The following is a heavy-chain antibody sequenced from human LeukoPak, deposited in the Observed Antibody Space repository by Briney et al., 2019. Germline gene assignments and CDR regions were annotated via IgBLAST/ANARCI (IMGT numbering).Heavy chain of an antibody. CDR2: ISGSGGST. CDR1: GFTFSSYA. D-gene: IGHD3-22*01. J-gene: IGHJ4*02. CDR3: AKGRPEYYYDSSGYYGLDY. V-gene: IGHV3-23*01. Sequence: GGSLRLSCAASGFTFSSYAMSWVRQAPGKGLEWVSAISGSGGSTYYADSVKGRITISRDNSKNTLYLQMNSLRAEDTAVYYCAKGRPEYYYDSSGYYGLDYWGQGTLVTVSS.